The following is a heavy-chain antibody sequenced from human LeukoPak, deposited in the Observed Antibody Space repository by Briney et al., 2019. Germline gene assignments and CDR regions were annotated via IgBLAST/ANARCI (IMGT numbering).Heavy chain of an antibody. CDR3: ARGTDSGWSYLH. J-gene: IGHJ4*02. CDR1: GGTFSSYA. D-gene: IGHD6-19*01. Sequence: GSSVKVSCKASGGTFSSYAISWVRQAPGQGLEWMGRIIPILGIANYAQKLQGRVTMTTDTSTSTAYMELRSLRSDDTAVYYCARGTDSGWSYLHWGQGTLVTVSS. CDR2: IIPILGIA. V-gene: IGHV1-69*04.